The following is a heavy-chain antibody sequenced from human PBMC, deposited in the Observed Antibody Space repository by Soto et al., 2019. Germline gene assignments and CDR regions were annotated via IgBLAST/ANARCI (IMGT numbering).Heavy chain of an antibody. Sequence: EVQLLESGGGLEQRGGSLRLSCAASGFTFSSYAMSWVRQAPGKGLEWVAAMSGSGGSTYYADSVKGRFTISRDNSKNTLYLQMNSLRAEDTAAYYCAKDERGSSGPMGYWGQGTLATVSS. V-gene: IGHV3-23*01. CDR3: AKDERGSSGPMGY. J-gene: IGHJ4*02. CDR1: GFTFSSYA. D-gene: IGHD6-19*01. CDR2: MSGSGGST.